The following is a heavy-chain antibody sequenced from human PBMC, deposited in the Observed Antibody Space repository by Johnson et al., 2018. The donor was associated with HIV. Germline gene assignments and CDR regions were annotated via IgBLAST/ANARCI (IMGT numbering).Heavy chain of an antibody. CDR1: GFSFSDSH. CDR3: ARGRTQFLEGGAFDI. V-gene: IGHV3-11*04. J-gene: IGHJ3*02. D-gene: IGHD3-3*01. Sequence: QVQLVESGGGLVQPGGSLRLSCAASGFSFSDSHMSWIRQAPGKGLEWVSYISSGGSSIYYADSVRGRFTISRDNAKNSLYLQMNSLRTEDTAVYYCARGRTQFLEGGAFDIWGQGTMVTVSS. CDR2: ISSGGSSI.